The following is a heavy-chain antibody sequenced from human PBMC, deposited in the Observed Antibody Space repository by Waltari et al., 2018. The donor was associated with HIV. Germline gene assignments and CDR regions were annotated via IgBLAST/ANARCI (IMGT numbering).Heavy chain of an antibody. D-gene: IGHD1-26*01. V-gene: IGHV3-21*01. CDR3: AREGAGATTY. Sequence: EVQLVESGGGLVKPGGSLRLSCAAFGFTFSSYSMNWVRQAPGKGLEGVSSISSSSSYIYYADSVKGRFTISRDNAKNSLYLQMNSLRAEDTAVYYCAREGAGATTYWGQGTLVTVSS. J-gene: IGHJ4*02. CDR2: ISSSSSYI. CDR1: GFTFSSYS.